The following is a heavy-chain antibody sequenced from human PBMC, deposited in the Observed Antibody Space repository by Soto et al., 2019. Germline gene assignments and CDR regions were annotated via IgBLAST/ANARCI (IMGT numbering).Heavy chain of an antibody. CDR1: GGSFSGHS. CDR3: STRAYDTNGYYRFDP. V-gene: IGHV4-34*01. J-gene: IGHJ5*01. D-gene: IGHD3-22*01. CDR2: INHSGRV. Sequence: QVQLQQWGAGLLKPSETLSLTCAVYGGSFSGHSWTWIRQSPGKGLEWIGDINHSGRVNYSPSLKSRVTISLDTSKNQFSLPLSAVTAADTAMYYCSTRAYDTNGYYRFDPWGQGNLVSVPS.